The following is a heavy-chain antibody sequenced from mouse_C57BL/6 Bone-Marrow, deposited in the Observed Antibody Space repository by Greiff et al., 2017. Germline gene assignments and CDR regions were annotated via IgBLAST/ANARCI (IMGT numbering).Heavy chain of an antibody. Sequence: DVKLVESGGGLVQPGGSLKLSCAASGFTFSDYYMYWVRQTPEKRLEWVAYISNGGGSTYYPDTVKGRFTISRDNAKNTLYLQMSRLKSEDTAMYYCARDRGTYYGSSYYAMDYWGQGTSVTVSS. J-gene: IGHJ4*01. D-gene: IGHD1-1*01. V-gene: IGHV5-12*01. CDR2: ISNGGGST. CDR1: GFTFSDYY. CDR3: ARDRGTYYGSSYYAMDY.